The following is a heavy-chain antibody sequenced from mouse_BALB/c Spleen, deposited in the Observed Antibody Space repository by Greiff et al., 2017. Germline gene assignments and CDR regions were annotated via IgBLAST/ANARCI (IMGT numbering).Heavy chain of an antibody. CDR3: TRGSSDYYAMDY. CDR1: GYTFTSYY. V-gene: IGHV1S81*02. CDR2: INPSNGGT. J-gene: IGHJ4*01. Sequence: VQLQQSGAELVKPGASVKLSCKASGYTFTSYYMYWVKQRPGQGLEWIGEINPSNGGTNFNEKFKSKATLTVDKSSSTAYMQLSSLTSEDSAVYYCTRGSSDYYAMDYWGQGTSVTVSS. D-gene: IGHD3-1*01.